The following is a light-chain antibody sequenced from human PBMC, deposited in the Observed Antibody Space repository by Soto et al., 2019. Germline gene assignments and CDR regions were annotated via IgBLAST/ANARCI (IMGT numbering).Light chain of an antibody. V-gene: IGKV3-15*01. CDR1: QSVKSS. J-gene: IGKJ3*01. CDR2: GAS. Sequence: EIVMTQSPATLSVSSGERATLSCRASQSVKSSLAWYHHKPGQAPRLLIYGASTSATGVPVRFSGSGSGTDFTLTISSLQAEDVAVSDCQHYKQWPPFTFGPGTKVDIK. CDR3: QHYKQWPPFT.